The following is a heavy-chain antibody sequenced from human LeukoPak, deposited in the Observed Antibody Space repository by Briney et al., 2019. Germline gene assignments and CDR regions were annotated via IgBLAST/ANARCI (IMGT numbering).Heavy chain of an antibody. CDR2: INTYNEET. CDR3: VRVGRQLILWFDP. V-gene: IGHV1-18*01. D-gene: IGHD6-13*01. J-gene: IGHJ5*02. Sequence: ASVKVSCKASGYTFTNYGIGWVRQAPGQGLEWMGWINTYNEETDYAQKFQGRVTMTTDSSTNTAHMELRSLRSDDTAMYYCVRVGRQLILWFDPWGQGTLVTVSS. CDR1: GYTFTNYG.